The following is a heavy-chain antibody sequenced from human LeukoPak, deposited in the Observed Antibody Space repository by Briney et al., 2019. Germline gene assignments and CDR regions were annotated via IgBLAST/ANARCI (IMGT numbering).Heavy chain of an antibody. D-gene: IGHD4-17*01. CDR2: ISSSSYI. V-gene: IGHV3-21*01. CDR1: GFTFSSYS. Sequence: GGSLRLSCAASGFTFSSYSMNWVRQAPGKGLEWVSSISSSSYIYYADSVKGRFTISRDNAKNSLYLQMNSLRAEDTAVYYCARDSDDGDSDYWGQGTLVTVSS. J-gene: IGHJ4*02. CDR3: ARDSDDGDSDY.